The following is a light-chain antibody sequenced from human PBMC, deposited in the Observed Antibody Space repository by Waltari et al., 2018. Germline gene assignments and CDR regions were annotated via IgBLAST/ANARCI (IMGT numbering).Light chain of an antibody. Sequence: QSLLTQPPSVSVAPGQMVTLSCGGSSSNLGAGYDGQWYRQVPGTAPNILLYATSDRPSGVPDRFSGSKSGTSASLAITGLQADDEAEYFCQSYDSSLSVPIFGGGTKVTVL. CDR1: SSNLGAGYD. CDR2: ATS. J-gene: IGLJ2*01. CDR3: QSYDSSLSVPI. V-gene: IGLV1-40*01.